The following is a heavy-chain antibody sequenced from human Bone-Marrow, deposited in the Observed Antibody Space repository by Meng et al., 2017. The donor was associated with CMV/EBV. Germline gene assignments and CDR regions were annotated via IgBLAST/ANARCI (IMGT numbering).Heavy chain of an antibody. V-gene: IGHV3-7*01. Sequence: GESLKISCTASGFTFSSYWMSWVRQAPGKGLEWVANIKQDGSEKYYVDSVKGRFTISRDNAKNSLYLQMNSLRAEDTAVYYCAREMRNDFWSGYYYFDDWGQGTLVTVSS. D-gene: IGHD3-3*01. CDR2: IKQDGSEK. J-gene: IGHJ4*02. CDR3: AREMRNDFWSGYYYFDD. CDR1: GFTFSSYW.